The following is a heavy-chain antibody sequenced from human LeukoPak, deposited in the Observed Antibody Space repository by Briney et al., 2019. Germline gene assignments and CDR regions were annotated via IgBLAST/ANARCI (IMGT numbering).Heavy chain of an antibody. CDR2: IKEDGSDK. J-gene: IGHJ4*02. Sequence: GGSLRLSCAASGLTFSSYWMSWVRQAPGKGLEWVANIKEDGSDKYYVDFVRGRFTISRDNAKNSLYLQMNSLRAEDTAVYYCAKDKGESGYFDYWGQGTLVTVSS. D-gene: IGHD1-26*01. CDR1: GLTFSSYW. CDR3: AKDKGESGYFDY. V-gene: IGHV3-7*01.